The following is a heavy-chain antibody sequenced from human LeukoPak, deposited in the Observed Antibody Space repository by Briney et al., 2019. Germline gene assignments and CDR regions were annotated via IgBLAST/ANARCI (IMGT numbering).Heavy chain of an antibody. CDR2: IGATT. CDR1: GIIFGSYA. CDR3: ANYRQSITAAGNSREFADY. J-gene: IGHJ4*02. V-gene: IGHV3-23*01. D-gene: IGHD6-13*01. Sequence: GRSLRLSCAGSGIIFGSYAMSWVRQAPGKGLEWVSAIGATTYYADSVKGRFTISRDNSKNTLYLQMNSLRAEDTAVYYCANYRQSITAAGNSREFADYWGQGTLVTVSS.